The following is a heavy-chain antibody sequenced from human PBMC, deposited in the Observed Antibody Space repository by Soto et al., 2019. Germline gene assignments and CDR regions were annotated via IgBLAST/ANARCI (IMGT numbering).Heavy chain of an antibody. Sequence: SVNVSCKASGGTFSSYAISWVRQAPGQGLEWMGGIIPIFGTANYAQKFQGRVTITADESTSTAYMELSSLRSEDTAVYYCARRGNGIAARFPNWFDPWGQGTLVTVSS. J-gene: IGHJ5*02. V-gene: IGHV1-69*13. D-gene: IGHD6-6*01. CDR2: IIPIFGTA. CDR3: ARRGNGIAARFPNWFDP. CDR1: GGTFSSYA.